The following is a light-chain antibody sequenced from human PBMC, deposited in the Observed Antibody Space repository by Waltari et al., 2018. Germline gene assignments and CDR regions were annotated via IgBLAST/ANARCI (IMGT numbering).Light chain of an antibody. Sequence: DIQMTQSPSSLSASVGDRVTITCQASHDIINYLNWYQQKPGKAPKLLIYDSSNLETGVPSRFSGSGSWTDFTFTISSLQPEDIATYYCQQYNNIPQTFGPGTRVEIK. CDR3: QQYNNIPQT. CDR1: HDIINY. CDR2: DSS. V-gene: IGKV1-33*01. J-gene: IGKJ3*01.